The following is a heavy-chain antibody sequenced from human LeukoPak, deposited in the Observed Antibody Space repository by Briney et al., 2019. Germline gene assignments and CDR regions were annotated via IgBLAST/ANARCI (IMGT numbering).Heavy chain of an antibody. CDR3: ARGSYGYDY. J-gene: IGHJ4*02. CDR1: GFTFSNYA. D-gene: IGHD5-18*01. V-gene: IGHV3-74*01. CDR2: INSDGSST. Sequence: GGSLRLSCVASGFTFSNYAMSWVRQAPGKGLVWVSRINSDGSSTTYADSVKGRFTISRDNAKNTLYLQMNSLRAEDTAVYYCARGSYGYDYWGQGTLVTVSS.